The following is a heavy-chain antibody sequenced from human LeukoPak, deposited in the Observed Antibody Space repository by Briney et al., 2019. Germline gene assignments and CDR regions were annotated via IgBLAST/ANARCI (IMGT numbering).Heavy chain of an antibody. CDR1: GYTFTSYG. D-gene: IGHD3-22*01. CDR2: ISAYNGNT. Sequence: ASVKVSCKAPGYTFTSYGISWVRQAPGQGLEWMGWISAYNGNTNYAQKLQGRVTMTTDTSTSTAYMELRSLRSDDTAVYYCASGLDYYDSSGYYSGDAFDIWGQGTMVTVSS. V-gene: IGHV1-18*01. CDR3: ASGLDYYDSSGYYSGDAFDI. J-gene: IGHJ3*02.